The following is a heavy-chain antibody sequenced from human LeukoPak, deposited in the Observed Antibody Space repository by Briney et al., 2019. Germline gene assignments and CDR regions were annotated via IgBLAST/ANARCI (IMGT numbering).Heavy chain of an antibody. J-gene: IGHJ6*02. CDR2: ISWNSGSI. Sequence: GRSLRLSCAASGFTFDDYAMHWVRQAPGKGLEWVSGISWNSGSIGYADSVKGRFTISRDNSKNTLYLQMNSLRAEDTAVYYCARSLPIVVVPAASQRRRNYYYYGMDVWGQGTTVTVSS. CDR3: ARSLPIVVVPAASQRRRNYYYYGMDV. D-gene: IGHD2-2*01. CDR1: GFTFDDYA. V-gene: IGHV3-9*01.